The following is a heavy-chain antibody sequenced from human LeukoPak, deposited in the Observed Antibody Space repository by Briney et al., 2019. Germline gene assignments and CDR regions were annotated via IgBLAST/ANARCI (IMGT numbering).Heavy chain of an antibody. V-gene: IGHV4-34*01. CDR3: ASEEVPSAFDI. CDR2: INHSRST. CDR1: GGSFSGYY. Sequence: SETLSLTCAVYGGSFSGYYWSWIRQPPGKGLEWIGEINHSRSTNYNPSLKSRVTISVDTSKNQFSLKLSSVTAADTAVYYCASEEVPSAFDIWGQGTMVTVSS. J-gene: IGHJ3*02.